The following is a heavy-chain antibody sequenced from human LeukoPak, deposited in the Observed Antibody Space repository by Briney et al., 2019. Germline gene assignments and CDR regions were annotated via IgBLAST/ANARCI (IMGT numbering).Heavy chain of an antibody. D-gene: IGHD3-9*01. CDR3: ARVPKSTYYDILTGYYYYYYGMDV. V-gene: IGHV1-18*01. Sequence: GASVKVSCKASGYTFTSYGISWVRQAPGQGLEWMGWISAYNGNTNYAQKLQGRVTMTTDTSTSTAYMELRSLRSDDTAVYYCARVPKSTYYDILTGYYYYYYGMDVWGQGTTVTVSS. J-gene: IGHJ6*02. CDR1: GYTFTSYG. CDR2: ISAYNGNT.